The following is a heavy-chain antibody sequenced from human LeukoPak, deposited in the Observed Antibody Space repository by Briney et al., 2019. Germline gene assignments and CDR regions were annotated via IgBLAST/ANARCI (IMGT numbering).Heavy chain of an antibody. CDR2: IIVGSGTT. J-gene: IGHJ3*02. V-gene: IGHV1-58*01. CDR3: AAERYGGISDCCNFEI. CDR1: GFSFSNSA. D-gene: IGHD4-23*01. Sequence: GASVKVSCKSSGFSFSNSAVQWVRQARGQRLEWIGWIIVGSGTTNYAQSLQGRLTITRDMSTNTAYMELSSLRSEDTAVYYRAAERYGGISDCCNFEIWGQGTMVTVSS.